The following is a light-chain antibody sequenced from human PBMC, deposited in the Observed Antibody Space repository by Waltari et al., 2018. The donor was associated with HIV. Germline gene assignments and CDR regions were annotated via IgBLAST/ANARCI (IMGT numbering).Light chain of an antibody. J-gene: IGLJ3*02. CDR1: SRYVNHYHY. V-gene: IGLV2-11*01. Sequence: QSALTKPRPVSGSPRQPVTLPSTGTSRYVNHYHYVSWYQHHPGEAPKLVIFGVNKRPSGVPDRFSGSNSGNTASLTISGLQAEDEGHYYCCSYAGSNIHWVFGGGTKLTVL. CDR2: GVN. CDR3: CSYAGSNIHWV.